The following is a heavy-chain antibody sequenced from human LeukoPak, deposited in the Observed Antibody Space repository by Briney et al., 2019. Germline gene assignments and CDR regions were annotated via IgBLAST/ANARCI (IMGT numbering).Heavy chain of an antibody. CDR2: IYHSGST. V-gene: IGHV4-30-2*01. Sequence: SETLSLTCAVSGGSISSGGYSWSWIRQPPGKGLEWIGYIYHSGSTYYNPSLKSRVTISVDRSKNQFSLKLSSVTAADTAVYYCARVWSGSYDFWSLQYGMDVWGQGTTVTVSS. J-gene: IGHJ6*02. CDR1: GGSISSGGYS. CDR3: ARVWSGSYDFWSLQYGMDV. D-gene: IGHD3-3*01.